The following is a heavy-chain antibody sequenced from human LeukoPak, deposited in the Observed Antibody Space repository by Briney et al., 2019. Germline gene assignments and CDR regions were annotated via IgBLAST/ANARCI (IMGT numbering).Heavy chain of an antibody. D-gene: IGHD3-22*01. CDR3: ARRGYFDSTGYLNY. Sequence: ASETLSLTCAVSGGSISSSDWWIWVRQPPGKGLEWIGEIYHSGSTNYSPSLKSRVTISVDKSKNQFSLKLSSVTAADTAVYFCARRGYFDSTGYLNYWGLGTLVTVSS. V-gene: IGHV4-4*02. CDR2: IYHSGST. J-gene: IGHJ4*02. CDR1: GGSISSSDW.